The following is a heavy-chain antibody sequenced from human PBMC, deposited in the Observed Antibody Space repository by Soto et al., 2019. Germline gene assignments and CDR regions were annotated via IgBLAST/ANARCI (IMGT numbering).Heavy chain of an antibody. Sequence: GGSLRLSCAASGFTFSNYGMSWVRQAPGKGLEWVSALPEIGTNTYYADSVKGLFTISRDNSKNTLFLQINNLRAGDTAVYYCAKKSGVGATWYFDYWGQGTLVTVSS. CDR1: GFTFSNYG. V-gene: IGHV3-23*01. CDR2: LPEIGTNT. J-gene: IGHJ4*02. CDR3: AKKSGVGATWYFDY. D-gene: IGHD1-26*01.